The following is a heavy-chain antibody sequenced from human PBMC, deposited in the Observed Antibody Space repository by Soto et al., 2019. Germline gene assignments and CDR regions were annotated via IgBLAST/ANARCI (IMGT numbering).Heavy chain of an antibody. CDR1: GFTVSSNY. Sequence: GGSLRLSCAASGFTVSSNYISWVRQAPGKGLEWVSVIYSGGSTYYADSVKGRFTISRDNSKNTLYLQMNSLRAEDTAVYYCARTRYSSSWYRWFDPWGQGTLVTVSS. V-gene: IGHV3-53*01. D-gene: IGHD6-13*01. CDR3: ARTRYSSSWYRWFDP. J-gene: IGHJ5*02. CDR2: IYSGGST.